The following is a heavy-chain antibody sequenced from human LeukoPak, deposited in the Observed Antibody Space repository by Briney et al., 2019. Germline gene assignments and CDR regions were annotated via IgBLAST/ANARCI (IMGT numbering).Heavy chain of an antibody. V-gene: IGHV6-1*01. CDR2: TYYRSKWYN. CDR1: GDSVSSNSAT. D-gene: IGHD2-2*01. Sequence: SQTLSLTCAMSGDSVSSNSATWNWIRQSPSRGLEWLGTTYYRSKWYNDYAVSVKSRITFNPDTSKNQFSLQLNSVTPEDTAVYYSAREYCSSTSCQNFDYWGQGTLVTVSS. CDR3: AREYCSSTSCQNFDY. J-gene: IGHJ4*02.